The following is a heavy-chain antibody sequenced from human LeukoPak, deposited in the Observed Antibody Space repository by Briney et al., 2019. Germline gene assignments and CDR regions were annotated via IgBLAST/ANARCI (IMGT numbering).Heavy chain of an antibody. J-gene: IGHJ5*02. V-gene: IGHV1-3*01. CDR2: INAGNGNT. Sequence: ASVNVSCKSSGCTFTIYAMHCVRQAPGQTLEWMGWINAGNGNTKYSQKFQDRVTITRDTSASTAYMELSSLRSEDTAVYYCARDLVAYCRSTSCYGIDPWGQGTLVTVSS. D-gene: IGHD2-2*01. CDR3: ARDLVAYCRSTSCYGIDP. CDR1: GCTFTIYA.